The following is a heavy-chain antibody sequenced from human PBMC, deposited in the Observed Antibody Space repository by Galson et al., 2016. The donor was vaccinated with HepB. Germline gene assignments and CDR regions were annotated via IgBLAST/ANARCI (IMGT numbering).Heavy chain of an antibody. Sequence: SLRLSCAASGFTLSSYWMSWVRQAPGKGLEWVSAISGSGVNAHYADSVKGRFTISRDNSKNTLYLQMNSLRAEDTAVYYCARDGGGGYNLDYWGQGTLVTVSS. CDR1: GFTLSSYW. J-gene: IGHJ4*02. V-gene: IGHV3-23*01. CDR2: ISGSGVNA. CDR3: ARDGGGGYNLDY. D-gene: IGHD5-24*01.